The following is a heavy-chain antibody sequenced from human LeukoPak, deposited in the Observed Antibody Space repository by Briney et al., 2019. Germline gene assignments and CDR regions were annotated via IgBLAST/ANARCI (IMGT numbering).Heavy chain of an antibody. V-gene: IGHV3-48*04. J-gene: IGHJ3*02. Sequence: GGSLRLSCAASGFTFSSYSMNWVRQAPGKGLEWVSYISSSSSTIYYADSVKGRFTISRDNAKNSLSLQINSLRAEDTAVYYCARDSGVGPCLFCSGFDIWGQGTMVTVSS. D-gene: IGHD2-15*01. CDR1: GFTFSSYS. CDR3: ARDSGVGPCLFCSGFDI. CDR2: ISSSSSTI.